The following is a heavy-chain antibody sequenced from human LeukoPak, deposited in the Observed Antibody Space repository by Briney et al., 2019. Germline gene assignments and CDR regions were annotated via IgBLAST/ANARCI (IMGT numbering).Heavy chain of an antibody. D-gene: IGHD1-26*01. CDR1: GLTFSCSG. J-gene: IGHJ4*02. Sequence: GGSLRLSCAASGLTFSCSGMHWVRQAPGKGLGWVAFIRYDETNKHYADSVKGRFTISRDNSKNTLYLQMNSLRSEDTAVYYCAKGVYGGSSGGFYFDYWGQGALVTVSS. V-gene: IGHV3-30*02. CDR3: AKGVYGGSSGGFYFDY. CDR2: IRYDETNK.